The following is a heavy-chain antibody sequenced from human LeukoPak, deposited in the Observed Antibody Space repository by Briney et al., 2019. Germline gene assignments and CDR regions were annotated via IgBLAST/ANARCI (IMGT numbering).Heavy chain of an antibody. CDR2: ISSSSSTI. V-gene: IGHV3-48*03. CDR3: AELGITMIGGV. J-gene: IGHJ6*03. CDR1: GFTFSSYE. D-gene: IGHD3-10*02. Sequence: PGGSLRLSCAASGFTFSSYEMNWVRQAPGKGLEWVSYISSSSSTIYYADSVKGRFTISRDNAKNSLYLQMNSLRAEDTAVYYCAELGITMIGGVWGKGTTVTIS.